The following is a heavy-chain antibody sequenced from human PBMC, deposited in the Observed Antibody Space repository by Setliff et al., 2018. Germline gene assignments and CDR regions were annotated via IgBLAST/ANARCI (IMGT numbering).Heavy chain of an antibody. CDR1: GFTFSSHD. CDR3: ARVYAYSYGFDY. CDR2: IGTAGDT. V-gene: IGHV3-13*01. D-gene: IGHD3-16*01. J-gene: IGHJ4*02. Sequence: GGSLRLSCAASGFTFSSHDMHWVRQATGKGLEWVSPIGTAGDTYYPASVKGRFIIFRENAKSSLCPQMNSLRAGDTAVYYCARVYAYSYGFDYWGQGTPVTVSS.